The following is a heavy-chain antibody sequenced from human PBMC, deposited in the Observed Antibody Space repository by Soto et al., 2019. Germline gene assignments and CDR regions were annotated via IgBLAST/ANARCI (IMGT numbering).Heavy chain of an antibody. CDR3: ARIAASGRGWDV. J-gene: IGHJ6*02. Sequence: EVQLVESGGGLVQPGGSLRLSCVDSGFTFSSYWMSWVRQAPVKGLAWVGNIKQDGSEENYVDSVKGRFTISRDNAKNSMYLQMNSLIAEDTAVYYCARIAASGRGWDVWGQGTTVVVSS. CDR2: IKQDGSEE. CDR1: GFTFSSYW. V-gene: IGHV3-7*01. D-gene: IGHD6-13*01.